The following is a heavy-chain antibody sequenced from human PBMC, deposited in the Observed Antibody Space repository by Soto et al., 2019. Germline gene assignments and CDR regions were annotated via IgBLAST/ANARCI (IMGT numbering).Heavy chain of an antibody. V-gene: IGHV1-69*06. J-gene: IGHJ4*02. D-gene: IGHD2-21*02. CDR1: GGSFSSDA. CDR2: IIPSLGTT. Sequence: QVQLVQSGAEVKKPESSVKVSCKSSGGSFSSDAFSWVRQAPGQGLEWMGGIIPSLGTTNYAPRFQGRLTLTADTSTTTAYMELSSLRFEDPAMYYCVREVVTETTLGYFDYWGQGTLVTV. CDR3: VREVVTETTLGYFDY.